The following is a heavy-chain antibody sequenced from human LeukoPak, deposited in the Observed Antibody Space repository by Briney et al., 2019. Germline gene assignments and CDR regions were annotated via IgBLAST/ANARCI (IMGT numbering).Heavy chain of an antibody. CDR2: ISAYNGNT. CDR1: GYTFTGYY. D-gene: IGHD2-2*01. J-gene: IGHJ4*02. Sequence: EASVKVSCKASGYTFTGYYMHWVRQAPGQGLEWMGWISAYNGNTNYAQKLQGRVTMTTDTSTSTAYMELRSLRSDDTAVYYCAVGYCSSTSCAWNYYWGQGTLVTVSS. CDR3: AVGYCSSTSCAWNYY. V-gene: IGHV1-18*04.